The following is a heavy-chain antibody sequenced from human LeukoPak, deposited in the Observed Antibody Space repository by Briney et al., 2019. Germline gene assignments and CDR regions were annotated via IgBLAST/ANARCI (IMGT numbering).Heavy chain of an antibody. Sequence: SETLSLTCTVSSGSISTSNYYWGWVRQPPGKALEWIGNIFYSGSTYYSPSLKSRVTISLDTSRNQFSLKLSSVTAADTAVYYCARLAREPVGYSSSWYRDYWGQGTLVTVSS. CDR2: IFYSGST. CDR1: SGSISTSNYY. J-gene: IGHJ4*02. V-gene: IGHV4-39*07. D-gene: IGHD6-13*01. CDR3: ARLAREPVGYSSSWYRDY.